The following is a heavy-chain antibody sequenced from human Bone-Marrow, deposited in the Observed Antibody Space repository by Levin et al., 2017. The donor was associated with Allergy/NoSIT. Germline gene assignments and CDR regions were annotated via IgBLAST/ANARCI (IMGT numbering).Heavy chain of an antibody. J-gene: IGHJ4*02. CDR1: GFNFNNYA. Sequence: GGSLRLSCAASGFNFNNYAMSWVRQAPGKGLEWVSAITFTGGRTYYADSVRGRVTISSANSRDTVYLQMNSLTFEDTAIYYCAREMARITIMIRGGIGIYSLDYWGQGTLVTVSS. V-gene: IGHV3-23*01. CDR2: ITFTGGRT. CDR3: AREMARITIMIRGGIGIYSLDY. D-gene: IGHD3-16*01.